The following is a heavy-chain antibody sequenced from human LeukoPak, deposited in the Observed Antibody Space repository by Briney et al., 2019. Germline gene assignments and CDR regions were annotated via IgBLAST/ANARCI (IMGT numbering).Heavy chain of an antibody. V-gene: IGHV1-2*06. Sequence: ASVKVSCKASGYTFTGYYMHWVRQAPGQGLEWMGRINPNSGGTNYAQKFQGRVTMTRDTSISTAYMELSRPRSDDTAVYYCARDLGEQWLEIDYWGQGTLVTVSS. D-gene: IGHD6-19*01. CDR1: GYTFTGYY. CDR3: ARDLGEQWLEIDY. CDR2: INPNSGGT. J-gene: IGHJ4*02.